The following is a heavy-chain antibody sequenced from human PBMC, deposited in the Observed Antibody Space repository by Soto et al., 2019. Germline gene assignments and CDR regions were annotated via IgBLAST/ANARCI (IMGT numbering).Heavy chain of an antibody. D-gene: IGHD6-6*01. V-gene: IGHV3-33*01. Sequence: GGSLRLSCAASGFTFSSYGMHWVRQAPGKGLEWVAVIWYDGSNKYYADSVKGRFTISRDNSKNTLYLQMNSLRAEDTAVYYCARGIGSSSLSYYYGMDVWGQGTTVTVSS. J-gene: IGHJ6*02. CDR3: ARGIGSSSLSYYYGMDV. CDR2: IWYDGSNK. CDR1: GFTFSSYG.